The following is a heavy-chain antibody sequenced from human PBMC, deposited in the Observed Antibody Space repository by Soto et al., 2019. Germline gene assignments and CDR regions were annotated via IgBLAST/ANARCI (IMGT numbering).Heavy chain of an antibody. D-gene: IGHD3-3*01. Sequence: QVQLVQSGAEVKKPGASVKVSCKASGYTFTGYYMHWVRQAPGQGLEWMGWINPNSGGTNYAQKFQGWVTMTRDTSISTAYMELSRLRSDDTAVYYCARSGNRDFWSGYYEYYFDYWGQGTLVTVSS. CDR2: INPNSGGT. CDR1: GYTFTGYY. J-gene: IGHJ4*02. CDR3: ARSGNRDFWSGYYEYYFDY. V-gene: IGHV1-2*04.